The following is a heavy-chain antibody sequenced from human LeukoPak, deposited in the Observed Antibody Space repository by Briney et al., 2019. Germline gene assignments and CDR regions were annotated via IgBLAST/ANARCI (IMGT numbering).Heavy chain of an antibody. J-gene: IGHJ3*02. Sequence: SETLSLTCTVSGGSISSSSYYWGWIRQPPGKGLEWIGSIYYSGSTYYNPSLKSRVTISVDTSKNQFSLKLSSVTAADTAVYYCARDQFGEQLTGAFDIWGQGTMVTVSS. CDR1: GGSISSSSYY. CDR2: IYYSGST. CDR3: ARDQFGEQLTGAFDI. D-gene: IGHD7-27*01. V-gene: IGHV4-39*07.